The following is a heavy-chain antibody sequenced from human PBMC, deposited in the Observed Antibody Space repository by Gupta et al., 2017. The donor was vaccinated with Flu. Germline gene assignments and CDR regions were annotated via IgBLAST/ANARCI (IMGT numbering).Heavy chain of an antibody. CDR1: GFTFRDYY. CDR2: ISSSSSYT. D-gene: IGHD4-17*01. J-gene: IGHJ4*02. CDR3: ARFPQLRLASDY. Sequence: QVQLVESGGGLVKPGGSLRLSCAASGFTFRDYYMSWIRQAPGKGLEWVSYISSSSSYTNYADSVKGRFTISRDNAKNSLYLQMNSLRAEDTAVYYCARFPQLRLASDYWGQGTLVTVSS. V-gene: IGHV3-11*05.